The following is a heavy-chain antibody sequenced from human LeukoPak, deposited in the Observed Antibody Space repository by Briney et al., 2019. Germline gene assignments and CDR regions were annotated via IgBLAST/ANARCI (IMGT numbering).Heavy chain of an antibody. J-gene: IGHJ4*02. D-gene: IGHD1-26*01. CDR3: ARQNTPPGNFDY. Sequence: GGSLRLSCAASGFTLSNYAMHWVRQPAGKGLEWVSAIGTAGDTFYPGSVKGRFTISRDNAKKSLFLQMNSLRAEDTAVYYCARQNTPPGNFDYWGQGTLVTVSS. V-gene: IGHV3-13*01. CDR1: GFTLSNYA. CDR2: IGTAGDT.